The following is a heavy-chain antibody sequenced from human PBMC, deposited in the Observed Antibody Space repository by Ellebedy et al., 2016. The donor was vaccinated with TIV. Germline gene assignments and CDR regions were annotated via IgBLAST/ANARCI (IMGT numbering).Heavy chain of an antibody. CDR1: GFTFSDYY. CDR3: AREVPLGFSRGGMDV. V-gene: IGHV3-11*06. J-gene: IGHJ6*02. CDR2: ISSSSSYT. Sequence: GESLKISCAASGFTFSDYYMSWIRQAPGKGLEWVSYISSSSSYTNYADSVKGRFTISRDNAKNSLYLQMNSLRAEDTAVYYCAREVPLGFSRGGMDVWGQGTTVTVSS. D-gene: IGHD3-3*02.